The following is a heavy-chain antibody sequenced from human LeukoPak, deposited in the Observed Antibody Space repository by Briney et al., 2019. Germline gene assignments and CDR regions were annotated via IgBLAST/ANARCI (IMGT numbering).Heavy chain of an antibody. CDR3: ARDYPADH. V-gene: IGHV3-30-3*01. CDR2: ISSDGSDK. Sequence: GGSLRLSCAASGFTFSRFPMHWVRQAPGKGLDWVALISSDGSDKKYADSVKGRFTMSRDNSKNTLYLQLHSRRVEDTAVYYCARDYPADHWGQGTLVTVSS. CDR1: GFTFSRFP. J-gene: IGHJ4*02.